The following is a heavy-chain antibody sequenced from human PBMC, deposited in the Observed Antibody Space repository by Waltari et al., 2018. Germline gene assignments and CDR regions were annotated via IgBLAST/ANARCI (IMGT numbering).Heavy chain of an antibody. D-gene: IGHD5-18*01. CDR3: ARVEYSYGPYCFDS. V-gene: IGHV3-74*01. CDR2: ISSNENTT. CDR1: GFTFSSYW. J-gene: IGHJ4*02. Sequence: EVQLVESGGGLVQPGGSLRLSCEASGFTFSSYWMHWVRQAPGKGLVWVSRISSNENTTTYADSVKGRFTISRDNAKNPLYLQMNSLRAEDTAVYYCARVEYSYGPYCFDSWGQGTPVTVSS.